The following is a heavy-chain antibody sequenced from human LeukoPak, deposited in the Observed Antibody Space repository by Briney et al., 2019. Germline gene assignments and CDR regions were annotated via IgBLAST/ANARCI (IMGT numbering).Heavy chain of an antibody. CDR3: ASEIDEGNYDFWSPRGLFDY. D-gene: IGHD3-3*01. V-gene: IGHV3-30-3*01. CDR1: GFTFSSYA. J-gene: IGHJ4*02. CDR2: ISYDGSNK. Sequence: GGSLRLSCAASGFTFSSYAMHWVRQAPGKGLEWVAVISYDGSNKYYADSVKGRFTISRDNSKNTLYLQMNSLRAEDTAVYYCASEIDEGNYDFWSPRGLFDYWGQGTLVTVSS.